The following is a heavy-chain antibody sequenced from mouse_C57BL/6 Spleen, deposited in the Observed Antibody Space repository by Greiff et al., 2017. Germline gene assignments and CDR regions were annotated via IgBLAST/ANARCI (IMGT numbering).Heavy chain of an antibody. J-gene: IGHJ4*01. Sequence: EVQLQQSGPELVKPGASVKISCKASGYTFTDYYMNWVKQSHGKSLEWIGDINPNNGGTSYNQKFKGKATLTVDKSSSTAYMELRSLTSEDSAVYYCARRGSSRYYYAMDYWGQGTSVTVSS. D-gene: IGHD1-1*01. CDR3: ARRGSSRYYYAMDY. CDR1: GYTFTDYY. V-gene: IGHV1-26*01. CDR2: INPNNGGT.